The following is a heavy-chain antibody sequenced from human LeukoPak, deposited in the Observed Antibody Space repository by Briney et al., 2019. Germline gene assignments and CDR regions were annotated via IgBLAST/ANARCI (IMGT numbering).Heavy chain of an antibody. CDR2: INHSGST. J-gene: IGHJ4*01. CDR1: GGSFSGYY. CDR3: ARDGDFDY. Sequence: SETLSLTCAVYGGSFSGYYWSWIRQPPGKGLEWIGEINHSGSTNYNPFLKSRVTISVDTSKNQFSLKLSSVTAADTAVYFCARDGDFDYWGHGTLVTVSS. V-gene: IGHV4-34*01. D-gene: IGHD3-16*01.